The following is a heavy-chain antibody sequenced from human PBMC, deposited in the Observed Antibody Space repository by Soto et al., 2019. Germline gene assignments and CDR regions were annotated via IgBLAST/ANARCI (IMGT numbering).Heavy chain of an antibody. Sequence: QVQLMQSGAEVKKPESSVKVSCMALGGTFSTYAISWVREAAGQGLEWMGGIIPMFGTANYAQRFQDRVTITADESTVTVYMELSSLRSEDTAVYFCASGIQLWLRRINNGYSGWGQGTLVTVSS. J-gene: IGHJ4*02. CDR2: IIPMFGTA. V-gene: IGHV1-69*01. CDR3: ASGIQLWLRRINNGYSG. D-gene: IGHD5-18*01. CDR1: GGTFSTYA.